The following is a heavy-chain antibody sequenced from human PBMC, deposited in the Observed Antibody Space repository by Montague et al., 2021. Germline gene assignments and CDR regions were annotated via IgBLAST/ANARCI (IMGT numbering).Heavy chain of an antibody. CDR2: VYSNGNT. Sequence: SETLSLTCTVSGGSLGHYYWSWIRQPPGKGLEWIGYVYSNGNTNFNPSLRGRVTISNDTSTNQFSLKLSFVTAADTAVYYCAKQDYFVSGTSYKGFDPWGQGILVTVSS. CDR3: AKQDYFVSGTSYKGFDP. V-gene: IGHV4-4*08. D-gene: IGHD3-10*01. J-gene: IGHJ5*02. CDR1: GGSLGHYY.